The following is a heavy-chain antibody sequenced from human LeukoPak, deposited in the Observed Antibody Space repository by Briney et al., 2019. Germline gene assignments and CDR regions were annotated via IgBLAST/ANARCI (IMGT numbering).Heavy chain of an antibody. CDR3: AREFVDTAMDYYFDY. CDR1: GYTLTSYY. Sequence: GASVKVSCKPSGYTLTSYYMHWVRQAPGQGLEWMGIINPSGGSTSYAQKFQGRVTMTRDTSTSTVYMELSSLGSEDTAVYYCAREFVDTAMDYYFDYWGQGTLVTVSS. J-gene: IGHJ4*02. V-gene: IGHV1-46*01. CDR2: INPSGGST. D-gene: IGHD5-18*01.